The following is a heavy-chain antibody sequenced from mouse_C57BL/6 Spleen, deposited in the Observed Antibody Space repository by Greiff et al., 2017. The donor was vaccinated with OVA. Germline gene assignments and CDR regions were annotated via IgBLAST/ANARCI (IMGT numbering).Heavy chain of an antibody. CDR3: TTGAVVAWYFDV. D-gene: IGHD1-1*01. V-gene: IGHV14-4*01. CDR1: GFNIKDDY. Sequence: EVQLQQSGAELVRPGASVKLSCTASGFNIKDDYMHWVKQRPEQGLEWIGWIDPENGDTEYASKFQGKATITADTSSNTASLQLSSLPSEDTAVYYCTTGAVVAWYFDVWGTETTVTVSA. J-gene: IGHJ1*03. CDR2: IDPENGDT.